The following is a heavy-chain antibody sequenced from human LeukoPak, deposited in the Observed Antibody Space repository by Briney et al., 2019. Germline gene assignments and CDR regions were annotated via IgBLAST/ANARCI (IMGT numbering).Heavy chain of an antibody. CDR2: INHSGST. D-gene: IGHD3-16*02. Sequence: KPSETLSLTCAVYGGSFSGHYWSWIRQPPGKGLEWIGEINHSGSTNYNPSLKSRVTISVDTSKNQFSLKLSSVTAADTAVYYCARGRYYDYVWGSYRYGGPLGYWGQGTLVTVSS. CDR3: ARGRYYDYVWGSYRYGGPLGY. CDR1: GGSFSGHY. J-gene: IGHJ4*02. V-gene: IGHV4-34*01.